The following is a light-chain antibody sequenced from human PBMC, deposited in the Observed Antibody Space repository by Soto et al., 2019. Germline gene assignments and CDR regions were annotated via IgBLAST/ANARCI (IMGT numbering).Light chain of an antibody. Sequence: DSQMTPYPSALSASVGDRATITCRASQSISGWLAWYQQKPGKAPKLLIYRSSTLESGVPSRFSGSGSGTEFTLTISSLQTDDFATYYCQQYNTYSKTFGRGTKVDI. J-gene: IGKJ1*01. CDR3: QQYNTYSKT. CDR1: QSISGW. CDR2: RSS. V-gene: IGKV1-5*03.